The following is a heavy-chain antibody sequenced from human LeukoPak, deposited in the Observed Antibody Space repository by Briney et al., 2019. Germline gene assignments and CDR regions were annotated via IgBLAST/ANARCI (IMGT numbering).Heavy chain of an antibody. CDR2: INPNSGGT. CDR1: GYTFTGYY. CDR3: ARVAYYDSSGYPYYFDY. Sequence: ASVKVSCKASGYTFTGYYMHWVRQAPGQGLEWMGWINPNSGGTNYAEKFQGRVTMTRDTSISTAHMELSRLRSDDTAVYYCARVAYYDSSGYPYYFDYWGQGTLVTLSS. J-gene: IGHJ4*02. D-gene: IGHD3-22*01. V-gene: IGHV1-2*02.